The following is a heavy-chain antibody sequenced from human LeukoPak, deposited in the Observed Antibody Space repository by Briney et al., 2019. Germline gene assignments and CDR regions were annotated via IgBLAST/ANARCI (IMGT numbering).Heavy chain of an antibody. CDR1: GGTFSSYT. CDR3: ARDQVLGPMPDNVYDSSTHSVDY. J-gene: IGHJ4*02. CDR2: ISAYNGNT. Sequence: ASVKVSCKASGGTFSSYTISWVRQAPGQGLEWMGCISAYNGNTNYAQKFQGRVTMTTDTSTSTAYMELRSLRSDDTAVYYCARDQVLGPMPDNVYDSSTHSVDYWGQGTLVTVSS. V-gene: IGHV1-18*01. D-gene: IGHD3-22*01.